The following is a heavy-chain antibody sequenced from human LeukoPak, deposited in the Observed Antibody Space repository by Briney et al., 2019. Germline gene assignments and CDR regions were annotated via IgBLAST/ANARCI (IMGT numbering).Heavy chain of an antibody. D-gene: IGHD6-13*01. CDR3: ARHLDIAASGTFDY. Sequence: SETLSLTCTVSGGSISSHHWSWLRQPPGKGLEWIGYIYYSGSTNYKPSLKSRVTISVDTSKNQFSLKLTSVTAAGTAVYYCARHLDIAASGTFDYWGQGTLVTVSS. CDR1: GGSISSHH. CDR2: IYYSGST. J-gene: IGHJ4*02. V-gene: IGHV4-59*08.